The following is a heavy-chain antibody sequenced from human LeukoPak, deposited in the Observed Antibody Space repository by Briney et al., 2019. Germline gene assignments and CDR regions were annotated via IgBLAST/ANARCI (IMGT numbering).Heavy chain of an antibody. CDR2: INWNGGST. Sequence: GGSLRLSXAASGFTFDDYGMSWVRQAPGKGLEWVSGINWNGGSTGYADSVKGRFTISRDNAKNSLYLQMNSLRAEDTALYYCARSHYYYDSSAAAFDIWSQGTMVTVSS. CDR1: GFTFDDYG. V-gene: IGHV3-20*04. CDR3: ARSHYYYDSSAAAFDI. D-gene: IGHD3-22*01. J-gene: IGHJ3*02.